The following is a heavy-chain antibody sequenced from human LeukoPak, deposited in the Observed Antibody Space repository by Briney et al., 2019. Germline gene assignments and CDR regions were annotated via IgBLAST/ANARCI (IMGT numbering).Heavy chain of an antibody. CDR2: ISYSGGT. CDR1: GGSISSGAYY. CDR3: ASTSKYTGSGRDDSFDI. V-gene: IGHV4-30-4*08. J-gene: IGHJ3*02. Sequence: PSETLSLTCTVSGGSISSGAYYWSWIRQPPGKGLEWIGYISYSGGTYYNPSLKSRVTISVDASKSQFSLKMFSVTAADTAVYYCASTSKYTGSGRDDSFDIWGQGTMVTVSS. D-gene: IGHD3-10*01.